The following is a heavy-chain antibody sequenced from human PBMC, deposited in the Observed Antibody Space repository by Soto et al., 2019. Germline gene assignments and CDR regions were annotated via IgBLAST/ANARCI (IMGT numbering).Heavy chain of an antibody. CDR3: ASAGDGVAHYYYYYGMDV. D-gene: IGHD2-8*01. V-gene: IGHV4-34*01. Sequence: LETLSLTCAVYGGSFSGYYWSWIRQSPGKGLEWIGEINHSGSTNYNPSLKSRVTISVDTSKNQFSLKLSSVTAADTAVYYCASAGDGVAHYYYYYGMDVWGQGTTVTVSS. CDR1: GGSFSGYY. J-gene: IGHJ6*02. CDR2: INHSGST.